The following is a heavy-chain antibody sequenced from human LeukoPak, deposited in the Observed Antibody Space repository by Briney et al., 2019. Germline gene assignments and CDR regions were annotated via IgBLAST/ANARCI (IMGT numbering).Heavy chain of an antibody. V-gene: IGHV3-48*04. J-gene: IGHJ3*02. CDR3: ARDLIDAFDI. CDR2: ISSSSSTI. Sequence: GGSLRLSCAASGFTFSSYSMNWVRQAPGKGLEWVSYISSSSSTIYYADSVKGRFTISRDNAKNSLYLQMNSLRAEDTAVYYCARDLIDAFDIWGQGTMVTVSS. D-gene: IGHD2-8*01. CDR1: GFTFSSYS.